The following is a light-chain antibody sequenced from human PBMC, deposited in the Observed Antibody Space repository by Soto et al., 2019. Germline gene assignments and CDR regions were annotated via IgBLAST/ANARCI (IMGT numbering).Light chain of an antibody. CDR2: GAS. V-gene: IGKV3-15*01. CDR3: QQYNNWPMT. Sequence: ERVLTQSPATLSVSPGERATLSCRASQSVSSYLAWYQHKPGQAPRLLIYGASTRATGIPARFSGSGSGTELTLTISSLQSEDFAIYYCQQYNNWPMTFGQGTKVEIK. CDR1: QSVSSY. J-gene: IGKJ1*01.